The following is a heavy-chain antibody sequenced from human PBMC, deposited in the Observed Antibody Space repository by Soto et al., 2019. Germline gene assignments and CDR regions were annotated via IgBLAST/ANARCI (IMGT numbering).Heavy chain of an antibody. V-gene: IGHV3-7*05. D-gene: IGHD2-15*01. CDR2: IKPDGSEK. Sequence: GGSLRLSCAASGFTFSSAWMSWVRQAPGKGLEWVATIKPDGSEKYYVDSVKGRFNLSRDNTNNSLYLQMNGLRAEDTAVYYCASGGLAWGQGTLVTVSS. CDR3: ASGGLA. CDR1: GFTFSSAW. J-gene: IGHJ4*02.